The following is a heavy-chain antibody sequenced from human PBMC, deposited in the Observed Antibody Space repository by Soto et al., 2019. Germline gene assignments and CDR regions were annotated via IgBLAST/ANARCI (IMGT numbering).Heavy chain of an antibody. CDR1: GYSFTANS. Sequence: ASVKVSCKASGYSFTANSMHWVRQAPGQGLEWMGWISANNGNTNYAQKLQGRVTLTTDTSTNTAYMELRSLRSDDTAVYYCARGLKGDSDAFDIWGQGTMVTVSS. CDR2: ISANNGNT. D-gene: IGHD2-21*02. V-gene: IGHV1-18*04. J-gene: IGHJ3*02. CDR3: ARGLKGDSDAFDI.